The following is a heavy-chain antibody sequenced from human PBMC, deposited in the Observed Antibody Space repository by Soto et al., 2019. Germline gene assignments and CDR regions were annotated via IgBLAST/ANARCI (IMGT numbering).Heavy chain of an antibody. D-gene: IGHD6-19*01. Sequence: QVQLVQSGAEVKKPGASVKVSCRASGYTFTGYYMHWVRQAPGQGLEWMGWINPNSGGTNYAQKIQGRVTMTRDTTISTAYIEGRRVRSYDTTVDYCGRDEQVVAVAGDYYYGMDGWGQGTTVTVSS. CDR2: INPNSGGT. CDR3: GRDEQVVAVAGDYYYGMDG. CDR1: GYTFTGYY. J-gene: IGHJ6*02. V-gene: IGHV1-2*02.